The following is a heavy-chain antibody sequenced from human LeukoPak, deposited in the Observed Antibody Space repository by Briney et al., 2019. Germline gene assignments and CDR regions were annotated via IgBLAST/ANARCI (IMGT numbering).Heavy chain of an antibody. Sequence: PGGSLRLSCAASGFTFGSYAMSWVRQAPGKGLEWVSAISGSGGSTYYADSVKGRFTISRDNSKNTLYLQMNSLRAEDTAVYYCAKGSRASSYAFDIWGQGTMVTVSS. CDR2: ISGSGGST. V-gene: IGHV3-23*01. CDR1: GFTFGSYA. D-gene: IGHD1-26*01. CDR3: AKGSRASSYAFDI. J-gene: IGHJ3*02.